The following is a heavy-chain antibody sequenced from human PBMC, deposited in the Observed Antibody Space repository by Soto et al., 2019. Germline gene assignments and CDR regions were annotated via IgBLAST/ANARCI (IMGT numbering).Heavy chain of an antibody. Sequence: QVQLVESGGGVVQPGRSLRLSCAASGFTFSSCGMHWVRQAPGKGLEWVAVISYDGSNKYYADSVKGRFTISRDNSKNTLYLQMNSLRAEDTAVYYCAKDRAYSMGYFDYWGQGTLVTVSS. V-gene: IGHV3-30*18. D-gene: IGHD2-15*01. CDR3: AKDRAYSMGYFDY. CDR1: GFTFSSCG. J-gene: IGHJ4*02. CDR2: ISYDGSNK.